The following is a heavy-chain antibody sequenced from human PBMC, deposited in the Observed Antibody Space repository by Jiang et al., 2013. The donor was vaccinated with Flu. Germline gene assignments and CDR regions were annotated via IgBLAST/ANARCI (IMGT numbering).Heavy chain of an antibody. CDR2: LLQWEH. Sequence: TVSGGSISSYYWSWDPAAPREGTGVDWVYLLQWEHQLXPSLKSRVTISVDTSKNQFSLKLSSVTAADTAVYYCARYPMVRGVMDWFDPWGQGTLVTVSS. V-gene: IGHV4-59*08. CDR3: ARYPMVRGVMDWFDP. CDR1: GGSISSYY. D-gene: IGHD3-10*01. J-gene: IGHJ5*02.